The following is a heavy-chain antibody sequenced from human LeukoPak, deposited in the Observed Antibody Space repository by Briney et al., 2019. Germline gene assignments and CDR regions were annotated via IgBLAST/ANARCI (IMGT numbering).Heavy chain of an antibody. Sequence: SGGSLRLSCAASGFTFSNYAMNWVRQAPGKGLEWVAFIRYDGSNKYYADSVKGRFTISRDNSKNTLYLQMNSLRAEDTAVYYCAKGGDVLRYFDWLPSGGPDAFDIWGQGTMVTVSS. V-gene: IGHV3-30*02. CDR3: AKGGDVLRYFDWLPSGGPDAFDI. D-gene: IGHD3-9*01. CDR2: IRYDGSNK. J-gene: IGHJ3*02. CDR1: GFTFSNYA.